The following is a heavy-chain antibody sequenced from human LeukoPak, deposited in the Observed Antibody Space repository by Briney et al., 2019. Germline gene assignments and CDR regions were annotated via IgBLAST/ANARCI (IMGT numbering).Heavy chain of an antibody. CDR3: ASELRYFDSLLFDY. CDR1: GGTFSSYA. D-gene: IGHD3-9*01. CDR2: IIPILGIA. Sequence: SVKVSCKASGGTFSSYAISWVRQAPGQGLEWMGRIIPILGIANYAQKFQGRVTITADKSTSTAYMELSSLRSEDTAVYYCASELRYFDSLLFDYWGQGTLVTVSS. V-gene: IGHV1-69*04. J-gene: IGHJ4*02.